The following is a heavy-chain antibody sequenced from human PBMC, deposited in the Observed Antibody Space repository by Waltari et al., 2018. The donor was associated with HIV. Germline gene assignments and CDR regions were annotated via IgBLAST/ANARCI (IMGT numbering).Heavy chain of an antibody. D-gene: IGHD3-22*01. J-gene: IGHJ5*02. CDR1: GGPISSSSYY. CDR3: ARHSRITMIGNWFDP. V-gene: IGHV4-39*01. CDR2: IYYSGST. Sequence: QLQLQESGPGLVKPSETLSLTCTVSGGPISSSSYYWGWIRQPPGKGLEWIGSIYYSGSTYYNPSLRSRVTISVDTSKNQFSLKLSSVTAADTAVYYCARHSRITMIGNWFDPWGQGTLVTVSS.